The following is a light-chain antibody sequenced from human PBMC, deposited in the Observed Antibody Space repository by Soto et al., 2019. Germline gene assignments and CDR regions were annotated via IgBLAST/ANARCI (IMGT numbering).Light chain of an antibody. CDR2: DAS. Sequence: EIVLTQSPATLSLSPGERATLSCRASQSVSSSLDWYQQKPGQAPRLLIYDASNRATGIPARFSGSGSGTDFTLTISSLEPEDFAVYYCQQRSNCLYTFGQGTKLEIK. CDR3: QQRSNCLYT. CDR1: QSVSSS. J-gene: IGKJ2*01. V-gene: IGKV3-11*01.